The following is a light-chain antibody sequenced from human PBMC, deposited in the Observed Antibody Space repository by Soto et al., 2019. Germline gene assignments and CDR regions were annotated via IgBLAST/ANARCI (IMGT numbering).Light chain of an antibody. J-gene: IGLJ1*01. CDR2: EVR. CDR1: SSAVGGYNY. Sequence: QSVLTQPASVSGSPGQSSTISCTGTSSAVGGYNYVSWYQQHPGKAPKLMIYEVRNRPSGVSNRFSGSKSGNTASLTISGLQAEDEADYYCSSYTGSSTPYVFGTGTKVTVL. V-gene: IGLV2-14*01. CDR3: SSYTGSSTPYV.